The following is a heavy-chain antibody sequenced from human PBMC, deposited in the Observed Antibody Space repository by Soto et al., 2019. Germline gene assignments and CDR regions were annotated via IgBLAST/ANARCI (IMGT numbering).Heavy chain of an antibody. CDR2: INSSSSTI. CDR1: GFTFSSYS. V-gene: IGHV3-48*01. Sequence: GGSLRLSCAASGFTFSSYSMNWVRQAPGKGLEWVSYINSSSSTIYYADSMKGRFTISGDNAKNSLYLQMNSLRAEDTAGYYCARDRLAAVPLDYWGQGTLVTVSS. CDR3: ARDRLAAVPLDY. D-gene: IGHD6-13*01. J-gene: IGHJ4*02.